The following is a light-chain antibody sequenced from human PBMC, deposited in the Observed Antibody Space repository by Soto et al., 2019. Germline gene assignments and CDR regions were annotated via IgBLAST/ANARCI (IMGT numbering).Light chain of an antibody. Sequence: DIQITQSPSSLSASVGDRVTITCQASQDINNFLHWYQQKPGKAPKLLIYDASNLETGVPSSFSGSGSGTDFTLTISGLQPEEFATYYCQQFDTLPFTFGPGTKVDI. CDR3: QQFDTLPFT. V-gene: IGKV1-33*01. CDR1: QDINNF. J-gene: IGKJ3*01. CDR2: DAS.